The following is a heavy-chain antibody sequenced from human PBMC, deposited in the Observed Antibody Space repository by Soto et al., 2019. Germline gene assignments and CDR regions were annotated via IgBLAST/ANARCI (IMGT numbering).Heavy chain of an antibody. CDR2: ISYDGSNK. CDR3: AKDLPAQGDFQH. V-gene: IGHV3-30*18. J-gene: IGHJ1*01. CDR1: GFTFSSYG. Sequence: QVQLVESGGGVVQPGRSLRLSCAASGFTFSSYGMHWVRQAPGKGLEWVAVISYDGSNKYYADSVKGRFTISRDNSKNTLYLQMNSLRAEDTAVYYCAKDLPAQGDFQHWGRGTLVTVSS.